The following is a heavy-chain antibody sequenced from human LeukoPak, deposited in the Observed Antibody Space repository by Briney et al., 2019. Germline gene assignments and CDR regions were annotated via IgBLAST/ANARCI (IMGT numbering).Heavy chain of an antibody. J-gene: IGHJ4*02. CDR2: MSSSSSYI. V-gene: IGHV3-21*01. CDR3: GRAFPPLRTSSAGDL. D-gene: IGHD3-16*01. CDR1: GFTFSSYN. Sequence: GGSLRLSCAASGFTFSSYNMNWVRQAPGKGLEWVSSMSSSSSYIYYADSVKGRFTISRDNAKNSLYLQMNSLGAEDTAIYYCGRAFPPLRTSSAGDLWGQGILVTVSS.